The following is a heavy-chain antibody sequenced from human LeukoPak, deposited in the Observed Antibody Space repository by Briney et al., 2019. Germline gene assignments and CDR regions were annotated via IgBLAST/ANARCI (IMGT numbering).Heavy chain of an antibody. D-gene: IGHD5-12*01. V-gene: IGHV5-51*01. J-gene: IGHJ4*02. Sequence: GESLKISCKGSGCSFTSYWIGWVRQMPGKGLEWMGIIYPGDSNTKYSPSFQGLVTISADKSISTAYLQWSSLKASDTAMYYCARQYRVATTTHFDYWGQGTLVTVSS. CDR1: GCSFTSYW. CDR3: ARQYRVATTTHFDY. CDR2: IYPGDSNT.